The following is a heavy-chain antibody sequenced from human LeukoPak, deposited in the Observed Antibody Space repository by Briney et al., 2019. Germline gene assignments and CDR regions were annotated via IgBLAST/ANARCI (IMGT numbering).Heavy chain of an antibody. CDR2: IYPGDSDT. Sequence: GESLKISCKGSGYSFTSYWIGWVRQMPGKDLEWMGIIYPGDSDTRYSPSFQGQVTISADKSISTAYLQWSSLKASDAAMYYCARHVRYSGSSWVDYWGQGTLVTVSS. CDR3: ARHVRYSGSSWVDY. J-gene: IGHJ4*02. D-gene: IGHD6-13*01. CDR1: GYSFTSYW. V-gene: IGHV5-51*01.